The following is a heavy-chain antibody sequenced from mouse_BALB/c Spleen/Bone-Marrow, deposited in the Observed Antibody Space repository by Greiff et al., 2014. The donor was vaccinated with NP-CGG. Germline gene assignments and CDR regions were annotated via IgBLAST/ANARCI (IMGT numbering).Heavy chain of an antibody. Sequence: VQLQQSGAGLMKPGGSVKGSCKASGYTFSSYLVGWGKQKPGHGLDGIGEIFPGSGNTKYNEKFKGKATFTADTSSNTAYMQLSSLTSEDSAVYYCARWAFDAWFAYWGQGTLVTVSA. CDR3: ARWAFDAWFAY. J-gene: IGHJ3*01. CDR1: GYTFSSYL. V-gene: IGHV1-9*01. D-gene: IGHD3-1*01. CDR2: IFPGSGNT.